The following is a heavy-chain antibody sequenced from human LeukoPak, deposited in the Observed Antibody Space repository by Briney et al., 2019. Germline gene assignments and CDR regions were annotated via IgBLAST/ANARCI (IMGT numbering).Heavy chain of an antibody. CDR2: ISGSGGST. CDR3: AKAGGPIAVAGTRFDY. J-gene: IGHJ4*02. CDR1: GFTFSSYA. Sequence: LPGGSLRLSCAASGFTFSSYAMSWVRQAPGKGLEWVSAISGSGGSTYYADSVKGRFTISRDNSKNTLYLQMNSLRAEDTAVYYCAKAGGPIAVAGTRFDYWGQGTLVTVSS. D-gene: IGHD6-19*01. V-gene: IGHV3-23*01.